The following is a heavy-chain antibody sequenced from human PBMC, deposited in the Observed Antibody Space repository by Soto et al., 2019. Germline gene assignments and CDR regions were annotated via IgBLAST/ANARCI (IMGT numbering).Heavy chain of an antibody. D-gene: IGHD2-21*02. CDR3: VGGRYFGDY. J-gene: IGHJ4*02. CDR2: ISYDGSNK. CDR1: GFTFSNYG. V-gene: IGHV3-30*03. Sequence: LRLSCAASGFTFSNYGMQWVRQAPGKGLEWVTVISYDGSNKYYADSVKGRFTISRDNSKNTVYLQLSSLRPEDTAVYYCVGGRYFGDYWGQGALVTVSS.